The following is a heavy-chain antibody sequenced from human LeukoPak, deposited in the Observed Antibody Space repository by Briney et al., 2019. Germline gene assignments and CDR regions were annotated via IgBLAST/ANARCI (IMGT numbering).Heavy chain of an antibody. D-gene: IGHD5-12*01. V-gene: IGHV4-39*01. CDR1: GGSISSSSYY. CDR2: IYYSGST. J-gene: IGHJ4*02. Sequence: SETLSLTCTVSGGSISSSSYYWGWIRQPPGKGLEWIGSIYYSGSTYYNPSLKSRVTISVDTSKNQFSLKLSSVTAADTAVYYCARRNKANVDIVATPNTLDYWGQGTLVTVSS. CDR3: ARRNKANVDIVATPNTLDY.